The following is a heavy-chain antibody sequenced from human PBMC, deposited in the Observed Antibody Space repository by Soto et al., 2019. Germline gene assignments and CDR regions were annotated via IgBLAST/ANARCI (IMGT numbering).Heavy chain of an antibody. D-gene: IGHD5-12*01. CDR1: GFTFSSFS. J-gene: IGHJ4*02. Sequence: KPGGSLRLSCAASGFTFSSFSMNWVRQAPGKGLEWVSSISTGSSYIYYADSVKGRFTISRDNAKNSLYLQMNSLRAEATAVYYCARRGYSGYDLSLDYWGQGTLVTVSS. CDR2: ISTGSSYI. CDR3: ARRGYSGYDLSLDY. V-gene: IGHV3-21*01.